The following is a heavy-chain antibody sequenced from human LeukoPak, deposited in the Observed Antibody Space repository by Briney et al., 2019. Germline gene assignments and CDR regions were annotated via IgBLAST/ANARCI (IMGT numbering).Heavy chain of an antibody. J-gene: IGHJ5*02. CDR1: GGSISNYY. D-gene: IGHD3-10*01. V-gene: IGHV4-59*01. CDR3: ARDPSPGSYTVWFDP. CDR2: FYNSGDT. Sequence: SETLSLTCTVSGGSISNYYWSWIRQPPGKGLEWIACFYNSGDTNYNPSLKSRVTTSVDTSKNQFSLRLTSVTAADTAVYYCARDPSPGSYTVWFDPWGQGTLVTVSS.